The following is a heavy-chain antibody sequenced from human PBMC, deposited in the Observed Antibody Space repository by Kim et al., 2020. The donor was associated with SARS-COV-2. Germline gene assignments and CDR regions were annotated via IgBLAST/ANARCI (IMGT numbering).Heavy chain of an antibody. CDR3: ARDRYSSSYNAFDI. J-gene: IGHJ3*02. CDR1: GGSISSYY. D-gene: IGHD6-13*01. CDR2: IYYSGST. V-gene: IGHV4-59*01. Sequence: SETLSLTCTVSGGSISSYYWSWIRQPPGKGLEWIGYIYYSGSTNYNPSLKSRVTISVDTSKNQFSLKLSSVTAADTAVYYCARDRYSSSYNAFDIWGQGTMVTVSS.